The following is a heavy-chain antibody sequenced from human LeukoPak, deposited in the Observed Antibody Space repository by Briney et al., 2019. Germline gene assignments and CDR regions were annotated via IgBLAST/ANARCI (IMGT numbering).Heavy chain of an antibody. D-gene: IGHD5-12*01. CDR2: ISAYNGNT. J-gene: IGHJ5*02. CDR3: ARVGGYSGYDYDPWFDP. Sequence: ASVKVSCKASGYTFTSYGISWVRQTPGQGLEWMGWISAYNGNTNYAQKLQGRVTMTTDTSTSTACMELRSLRSDDTAVYYCARVGGYSGYDYDPWFDPWGQGTLVTVSS. V-gene: IGHV1-18*01. CDR1: GYTFTSYG.